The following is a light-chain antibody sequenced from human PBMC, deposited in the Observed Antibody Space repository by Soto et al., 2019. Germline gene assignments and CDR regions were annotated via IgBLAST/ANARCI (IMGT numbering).Light chain of an antibody. J-gene: IGKJ4*02. Sequence: DIQMTQSPSSLSASVGDRVTITCRASQSIGTYVHWYQQRPGTAPNLLIYAASNLQSGVPSRFSGSGSGTVFTLTISSLHREDFATYYCQQSFRPPRTFGRGTKVEI. V-gene: IGKV1-39*01. CDR2: AAS. CDR1: QSIGTY. CDR3: QQSFRPPRT.